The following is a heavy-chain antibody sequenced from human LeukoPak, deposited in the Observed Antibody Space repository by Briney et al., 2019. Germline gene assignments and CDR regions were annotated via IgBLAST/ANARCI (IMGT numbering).Heavy chain of an antibody. CDR1: GYTFTGYG. CDR2: ISAYNGNT. V-gene: IGHV1-18*01. Sequence: ASVTVSCKASGYTFTGYGISWVRQAPGQGLEWMGWISAYNGNTNYAQKLQGRVTMTTDTSTSTAYMELRSLRSDDTAVYYCARGFGDTAMVANYYMDVWGKGTTVTVSS. CDR3: ARGFGDTAMVANYYMDV. D-gene: IGHD5-18*01. J-gene: IGHJ6*03.